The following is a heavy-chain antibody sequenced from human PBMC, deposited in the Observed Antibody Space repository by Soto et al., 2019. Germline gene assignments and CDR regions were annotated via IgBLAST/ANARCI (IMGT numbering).Heavy chain of an antibody. CDR3: ARAGYCGPGCYYYFDY. CDR2: IKPDGSAT. D-gene: IGHD2-21*02. Sequence: GGSLRLSCAVSGFTFGSYWMNWVRLIPGKGLEWVAYIKPDGSATYYVDSVKGRFTISRDNAKNSLYLQMNSLRVEDTFVYFCARAGYCGPGCYYYFDYWGQGTLVTVSS. V-gene: IGHV3-7*01. J-gene: IGHJ4*02. CDR1: GFTFGSYW.